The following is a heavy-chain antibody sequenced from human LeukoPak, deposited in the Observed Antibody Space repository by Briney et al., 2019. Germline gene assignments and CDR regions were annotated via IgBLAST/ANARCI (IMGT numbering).Heavy chain of an antibody. V-gene: IGHV3-66*01. CDR1: GFTVSSSY. CDR2: ISSAGTT. D-gene: IGHD6-13*01. J-gene: IGHJ4*02. CDR3: ARDLEAANAYYFDY. Sequence: GGSLRLSCAASGFTVSSSYMSWVRQAPGKGLEWVSIISSAGTTYYEHSVKGRFTISRDNSKDTVYLQVNSLRDEDTAVYYCARDLEAANAYYFDYWGQGTMVTVSS.